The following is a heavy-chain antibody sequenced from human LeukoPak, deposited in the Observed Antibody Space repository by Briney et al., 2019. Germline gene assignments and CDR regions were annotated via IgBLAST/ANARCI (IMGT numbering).Heavy chain of an antibody. CDR2: IGTAGDT. CDR1: GFTFSSYD. J-gene: IGHJ6*02. D-gene: IGHD6-13*01. CDR3: ARSLIAAAGYYYYGMDV. Sequence: GGSLRLSCAASGFTFSSYDMHWVRQAPGKGLEWVSAIGTAGDTYYPGSVKGRFTISRENAKNSLYLQMNSLRAGDTAAYYCARSLIAAAGYYYYGMDVWGQGTTVTGSS. V-gene: IGHV3-13*01.